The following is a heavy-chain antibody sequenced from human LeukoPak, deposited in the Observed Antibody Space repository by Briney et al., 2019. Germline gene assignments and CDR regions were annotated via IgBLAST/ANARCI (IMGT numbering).Heavy chain of an antibody. CDR1: GGSISSYY. Sequence: PSETLSLTCTVSGGSISSYYWSWIRQLPGKGLEWIGYMYYSGSTNYNPSLKSRVTISVDTSKNQFSLKLSSVTAADTAVYYCARLRRAGWLEYYFDYWGQGTLVTVSS. CDR2: MYYSGST. CDR3: ARLRRAGWLEYYFDY. V-gene: IGHV4-59*01. D-gene: IGHD6-19*01. J-gene: IGHJ4*02.